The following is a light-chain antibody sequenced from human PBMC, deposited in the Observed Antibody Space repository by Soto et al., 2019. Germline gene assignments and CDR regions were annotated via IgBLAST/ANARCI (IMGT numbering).Light chain of an antibody. CDR1: QSVSNY. CDR3: QQRYNWPPYT. Sequence: EIVLTQSPATLSLSPGERATLSCRASQSVSNYLAWYQQKPGQTPRRLIYDASNRATGIPARFSGSGSGTDFTLTISSLEPEDFAVYYCQQRYNWPPYTFGRGTKLEIK. CDR2: DAS. V-gene: IGKV3-11*01. J-gene: IGKJ2*01.